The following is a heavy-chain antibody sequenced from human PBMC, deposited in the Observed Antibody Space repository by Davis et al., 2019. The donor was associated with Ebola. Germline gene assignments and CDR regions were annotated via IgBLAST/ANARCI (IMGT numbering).Heavy chain of an antibody. CDR1: GGSISSGGYS. D-gene: IGHD2-15*01. Sequence: PSETLSLTCAVSGGSISSGGYSWSWIRQPPGKGLEWIGYIYHSGSTYYNPSLKSRVTISVDRSKNQFCLKLSSVTAADTAVYYCARVGVGYCSGGSCYSVGPFDYWGQGTLVTVSS. J-gene: IGHJ4*02. CDR3: ARVGVGYCSGGSCYSVGPFDY. V-gene: IGHV4-30-2*01. CDR2: IYHSGST.